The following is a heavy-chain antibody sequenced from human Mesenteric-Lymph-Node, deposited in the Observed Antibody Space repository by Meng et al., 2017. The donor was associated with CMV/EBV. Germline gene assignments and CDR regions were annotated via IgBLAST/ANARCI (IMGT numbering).Heavy chain of an antibody. CDR3: ARGPPRNSYGSIYFDY. D-gene: IGHD5-18*01. CDR2: IKQDGSEK. V-gene: IGHV3-7*01. CDR1: GFTFSSYW. Sequence: GESLKISCAASGFTFSSYWMSWVRQAPGKGLEWVANIKQDGSEKYYVDSVKGRFTISRDNAKNSLYLQMNSLRAEDTAVYYCARGPPRNSYGSIYFDYWGQGTLVTVSS. J-gene: IGHJ4*02.